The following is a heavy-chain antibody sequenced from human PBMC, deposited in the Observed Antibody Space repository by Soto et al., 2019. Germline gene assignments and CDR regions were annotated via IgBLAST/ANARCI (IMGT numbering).Heavy chain of an antibody. V-gene: IGHV2-26*01. CDR3: ARIRLGQWLVPYYFDY. CDR1: GFSLSNARMG. Sequence: SGPTLVNPTETLTLTCTVSGFSLSNARMGVSWIRQPPGKALEWLAHIFSNDEKSYSTSLKSRLTISKDTSKSQVVLTMTNMDPVDTATYYCARIRLGQWLVPYYFDYWGQGTLVTVSS. D-gene: IGHD6-19*01. J-gene: IGHJ4*02. CDR2: IFSNDEK.